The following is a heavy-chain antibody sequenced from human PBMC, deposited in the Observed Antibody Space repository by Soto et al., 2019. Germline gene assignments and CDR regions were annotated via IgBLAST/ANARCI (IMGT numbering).Heavy chain of an antibody. CDR3: ARDGYCSGGRCYRRNDY. Sequence: EVQLVESGGGLVQPGGSLRLSCAASGFTFSGYWMTWARQAPGKGLEWVAQIKDDGSEKFYVDSVKGRFTISRDNADNLLYLQMNSLGAEDTAVYFCARDGYCSGGRCYRRNDYWGQGTLVIVSS. J-gene: IGHJ4*02. V-gene: IGHV3-7*01. D-gene: IGHD2-15*01. CDR2: IKDDGSEK. CDR1: GFTFSGYW.